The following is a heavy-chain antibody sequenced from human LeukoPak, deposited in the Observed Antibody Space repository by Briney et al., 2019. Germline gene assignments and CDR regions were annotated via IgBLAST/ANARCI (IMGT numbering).Heavy chain of an antibody. V-gene: IGHV1-18*01. CDR1: GYTFTSYG. CDR3: ARADYYDSSGYFFDY. CDR2: ISAYNVHT. J-gene: IGHJ4*02. D-gene: IGHD3-22*01. Sequence: VASVTVSCKASGYTFTSYGINWVRQAPGQGLEWMGWISAYNVHTNYAQKLQGRVTMTTDTSTSTAYMELRSLRSDDTAVYYCARADYYDSSGYFFDYWGQGTLVTVSS.